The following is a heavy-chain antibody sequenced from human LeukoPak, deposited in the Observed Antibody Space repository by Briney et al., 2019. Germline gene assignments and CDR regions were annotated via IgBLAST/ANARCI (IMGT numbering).Heavy chain of an antibody. CDR2: ISYDGSNK. Sequence: GRSLRLSCAASGFTFSTYAMHWVRQAPGKGLEWVAVISYDGSNKYYADSVKGRFTISRDNSKNTLYLQMNSLRAEDTAVYYCARDLIVVVIKGEGADYWGQGTLVTVCS. D-gene: IGHD3-22*01. CDR3: ARDLIVVVIKGEGADY. CDR1: GFTFSTYA. J-gene: IGHJ4*02. V-gene: IGHV3-30*04.